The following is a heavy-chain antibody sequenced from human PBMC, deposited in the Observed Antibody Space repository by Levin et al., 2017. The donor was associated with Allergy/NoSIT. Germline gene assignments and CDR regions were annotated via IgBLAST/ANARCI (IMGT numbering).Heavy chain of an antibody. CDR3: ARAEVGSEH. V-gene: IGHV4-61*09. Sequence: SCKVSGGSISSGSYYWSWIRQPAAKGLEWIGHIYSSGSANYNPSLKSRVTISVDTSKNQFSLKLSSVTAADTAVYYCARAEVGSEHWGQGTLVTVSS. CDR1: GGSISSGSYY. D-gene: IGHD3-10*01. CDR2: IYSSGSA. J-gene: IGHJ4*02.